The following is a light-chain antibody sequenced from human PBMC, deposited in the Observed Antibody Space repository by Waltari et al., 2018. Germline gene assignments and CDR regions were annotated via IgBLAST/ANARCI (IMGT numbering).Light chain of an antibody. CDR2: LNSDGSH. CDR3: QTWGTGTHVV. CDR1: SGHSSYA. J-gene: IGLJ2*01. Sequence: QPELIQSPSASASLGASVKLTCILSSGHSSYAIAWHQQQPQKGPRYLMKLNSDGSHNKGDGIPDRFSGSSSGAERYLTISSLQSEDEADYYCQTWGTGTHVVFGGGTKLTVL. V-gene: IGLV4-69*01.